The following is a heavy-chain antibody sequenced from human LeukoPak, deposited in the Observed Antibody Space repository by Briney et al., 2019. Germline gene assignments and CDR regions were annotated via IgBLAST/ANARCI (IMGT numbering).Heavy chain of an antibody. CDR3: ARSTNWNFVD. J-gene: IGHJ4*02. Sequence: GGSLRLSCAASGFTFSSYGMNWVRQAPGKGLEWVSSISVTGGNTRYPEAVEGRFTISSDNSKDTLYLQMNSLRAADTAVYYCARSTNWNFVDWGLGTLVTVSS. D-gene: IGHD1-7*01. V-gene: IGHV3-23*01. CDR1: GFTFSSYG. CDR2: ISVTGGNT.